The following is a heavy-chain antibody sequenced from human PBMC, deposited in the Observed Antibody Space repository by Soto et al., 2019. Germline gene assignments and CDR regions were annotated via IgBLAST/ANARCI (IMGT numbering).Heavy chain of an antibody. D-gene: IGHD6-19*01. Sequence: QVQLQESGPGLVQPSQTLSLSCTVSGGSITSAGYYWNWIRQHPGKGLEWMGYIYYRGTTYCNPSLKSRLNISLDTPRHQFSVEVNSVNAADTAVYYCARDDSSGCTFEHWGQGTLVTVSS. CDR3: ARDDSSGCTFEH. V-gene: IGHV4-31*03. J-gene: IGHJ4*02. CDR1: GGSITSAGYY. CDR2: IYYRGTT.